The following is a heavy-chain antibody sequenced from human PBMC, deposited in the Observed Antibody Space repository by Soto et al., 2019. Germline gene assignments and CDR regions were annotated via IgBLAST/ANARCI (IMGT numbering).Heavy chain of an antibody. CDR1: GGSISSGGYS. Sequence: SETLSLTCAVSGGSISSGGYSWSWIRQPPGKGLEWIGYIYQSGSTYYNPSLKSRVTISVDRSKNQFSLKLSSVTAADTAVYYCARADSYDSSACAFDIWGQGPMVT. CDR2: IYQSGST. V-gene: IGHV4-30-2*01. J-gene: IGHJ3*02. D-gene: IGHD3-22*01. CDR3: ARADSYDSSACAFDI.